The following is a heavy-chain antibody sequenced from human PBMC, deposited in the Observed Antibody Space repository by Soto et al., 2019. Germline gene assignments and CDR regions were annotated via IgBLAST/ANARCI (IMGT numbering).Heavy chain of an antibody. D-gene: IGHD1-26*01. Sequence: SVKVSCKASGGTFSSYAISWVRQAPGQGLEWMGGIIPIFGTANYAQKFQGRDTITADESTSTAYMELSSLRSEDTAVYYCASGSYIGYYYYGMDVWGQGTTVTVSS. CDR3: ASGSYIGYYYYGMDV. CDR1: GGTFSSYA. V-gene: IGHV1-69*13. J-gene: IGHJ6*02. CDR2: IIPIFGTA.